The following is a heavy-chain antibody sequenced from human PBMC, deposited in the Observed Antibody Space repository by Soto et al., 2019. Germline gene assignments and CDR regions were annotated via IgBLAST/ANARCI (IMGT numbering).Heavy chain of an antibody. CDR3: AKNREGGTMVRIYGMDV. CDR1: GYTFTSYA. D-gene: IGHD3-10*01. V-gene: IGHV1-3*01. Sequence: GASVKVSCKASGYTFTSYAMHWVRQAPGQRLEWMGWINAGNGNTKYSQKFQGRVTITRDTSASTAYMELSSLRSEDTAVYYCAKNREGGTMVRIYGMDVWGQGTTVTVSS. CDR2: INAGNGNT. J-gene: IGHJ6*02.